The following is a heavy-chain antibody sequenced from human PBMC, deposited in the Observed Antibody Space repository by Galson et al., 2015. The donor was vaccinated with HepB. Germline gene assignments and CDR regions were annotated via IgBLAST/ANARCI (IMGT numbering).Heavy chain of an antibody. Sequence: SLRLSCAASGFAFSAYWMRWVRQVPGKGLEWVADVNLDGSEMYYADSVKGRFTISRDNAERSVSLHMYILRPEDTAVYYCAREVMIRTLAHKTPDDWGQGTLVTVSS. CDR2: VNLDGSEM. D-gene: IGHD3-16*01. J-gene: IGHJ4*02. CDR3: AREVMIRTLAHKTPDD. CDR1: GFAFSAYW. V-gene: IGHV3-7*03.